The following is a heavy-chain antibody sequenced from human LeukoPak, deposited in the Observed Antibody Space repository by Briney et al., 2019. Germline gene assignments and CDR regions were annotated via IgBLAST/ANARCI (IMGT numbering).Heavy chain of an antibody. V-gene: IGHV5-51*04. D-gene: IGHD2-15*01. Sequence: GEPLHISAQASGSTFSTYWIGWGRPMPGEGLEWMGINYPGDSDTRYTPSLQGQVTISADKPISTAYLQWSILQASAPTIYSCVLLVGNVMVVAATRYFDYWGQGTLVTVSS. CDR1: GSTFSTYW. CDR3: VLLVGNVMVVAATRYFDY. J-gene: IGHJ4*02. CDR2: NYPGDSDT.